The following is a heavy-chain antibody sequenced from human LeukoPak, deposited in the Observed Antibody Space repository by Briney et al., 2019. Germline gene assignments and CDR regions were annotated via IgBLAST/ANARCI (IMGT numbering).Heavy chain of an antibody. CDR3: ARVWWAAAGHNWFDP. CDR2: INPSGGST. CDR1: GYTFTSYY. J-gene: IGHJ5*02. D-gene: IGHD6-13*01. Sequence: ASVKVSRKASGYTFTSYYMHWVRQAPGQGLEWMGIINPSGGSTSYAQKFQGRVTMTRNTSISTAYMELSSLRSEDTAVYYCARVWWAAAGHNWFDPWGQGTLVTVSS. V-gene: IGHV1-46*01.